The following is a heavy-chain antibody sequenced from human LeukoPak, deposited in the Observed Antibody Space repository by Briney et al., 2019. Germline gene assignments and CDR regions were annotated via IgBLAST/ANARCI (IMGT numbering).Heavy chain of an antibody. J-gene: IGHJ3*02. Sequence: GGSLRLSCAASGFTFSSYAMSWVRQAPGKGLEWVSAISGSGGSTYYADSVKGRFTISRDNSKNTLYLQINSLRAEDTAVYYCAKGRNEVLAAFDIWGQGTMVTVSS. CDR3: AKGRNEVLAAFDI. CDR2: ISGSGGST. CDR1: GFTFSSYA. V-gene: IGHV3-23*01. D-gene: IGHD1-14*01.